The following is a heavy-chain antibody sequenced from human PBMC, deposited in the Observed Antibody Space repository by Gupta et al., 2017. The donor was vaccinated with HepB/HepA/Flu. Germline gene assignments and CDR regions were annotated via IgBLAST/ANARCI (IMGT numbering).Heavy chain of an antibody. Sequence: VQLQASGSGLGKPSETLSLTCTVQGCSISSYYWSWIRRPPGKGLEWIGYIYYSGSTNYNPSLKSRVTISGDTSKNQFSLKLSSLTAADTAVYYCARHIIAVAGGGLDYWGQGTLVTVSS. CDR1: GCSISSYY. J-gene: IGHJ4*02. V-gene: IGHV4-59*08. CDR2: IYYSGST. CDR3: ARHIIAVAGGGLDY. D-gene: IGHD6-19*01.